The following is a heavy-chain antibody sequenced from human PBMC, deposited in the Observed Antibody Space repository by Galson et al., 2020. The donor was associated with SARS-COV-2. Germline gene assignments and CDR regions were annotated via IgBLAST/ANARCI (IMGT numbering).Heavy chain of an antibody. CDR3: ARVPLGSETCCDP. J-gene: IGHJ5*02. D-gene: IGHD7-27*01. Sequence: SETLSLTCTVSGYSISSGHYWAWIRQSPGKGLQWIGSIHHRGSAYYNPPLKSRVSISVDMSKNQFSLKLTSVTAADTAVYYCARVPLGSETCCDPWGQGTLFTVSS. CDR2: IHHRGSA. V-gene: IGHV4-38-2*02. CDR1: GYSISSGHY.